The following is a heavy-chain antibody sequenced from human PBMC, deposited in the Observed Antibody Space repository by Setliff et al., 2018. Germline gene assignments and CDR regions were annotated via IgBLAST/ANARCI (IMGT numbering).Heavy chain of an antibody. D-gene: IGHD6-19*01. CDR2: INEDGSHK. Sequence: ETLSLSCAASGFTFSSYWMSWVRQAPGKGLERLANINEDGSHKWYVDSVKGRFTISRDNAQNSLYLQMNNLTAEDTAVYFCARARSNGWEEPDYWGQGTLVTVSS. CDR1: GFTFSSYW. J-gene: IGHJ4*02. V-gene: IGHV3-7*01. CDR3: ARARSNGWEEPDY.